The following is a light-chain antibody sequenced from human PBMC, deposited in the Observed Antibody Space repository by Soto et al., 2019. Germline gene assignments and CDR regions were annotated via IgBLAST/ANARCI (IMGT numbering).Light chain of an antibody. CDR3: CSYAGSSTFA. J-gene: IGLJ2*01. V-gene: IGLV2-23*02. CDR1: SSDVGSYNL. CDR2: EVS. Sequence: QSALTQPASVSGSPGQSITISCTGTSSDVGSYNLVSWYQQHPGKARKLMIYEVSKRPSGVSNRFSGSKSGNTASLTISGLQAEDEADYYCCSYAGSSTFAFGGGTKLTVL.